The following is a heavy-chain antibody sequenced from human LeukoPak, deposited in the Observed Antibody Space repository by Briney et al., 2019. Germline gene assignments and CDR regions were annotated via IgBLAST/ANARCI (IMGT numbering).Heavy chain of an antibody. D-gene: IGHD3-22*01. Sequence: SGTLSLTCSVSGGSISSYYWNWIRQPPGKGLEWIGYIYYSGGAKYNPSLKSRVTVSVDTSKNQFSLKLSSVTAADTAVYYCARGLNYNYDNWYFDLWGRGTLVTVSS. J-gene: IGHJ2*01. CDR2: IYYSGGA. CDR1: GGSISSYY. V-gene: IGHV4-59*01. CDR3: ARGLNYNYDNWYFDL.